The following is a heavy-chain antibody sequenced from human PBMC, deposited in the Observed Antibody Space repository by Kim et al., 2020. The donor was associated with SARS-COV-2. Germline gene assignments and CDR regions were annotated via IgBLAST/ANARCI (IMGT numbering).Heavy chain of an antibody. J-gene: IGHJ4*02. Sequence: YYADSVKGRVTISRDNSKNTLYLQMNSLRTEDTAVFYCATGPSGRLDYWGQGTLVTVSS. CDR3: ATGPSGRLDY. V-gene: IGHV3-30*01. D-gene: IGHD3-10*01.